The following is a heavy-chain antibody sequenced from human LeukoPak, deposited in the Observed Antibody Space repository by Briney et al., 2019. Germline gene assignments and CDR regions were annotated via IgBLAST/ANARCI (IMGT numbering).Heavy chain of an antibody. CDR3: ARSDYTSTWYIIPGSMFDY. D-gene: IGHD6-13*01. CDR2: IYYSGSI. CDR1: GGSISGYY. J-gene: IGHJ4*02. Sequence: TLSLTCTVSGGSISGYYWSWIRQPPGKGLEWIGNIYYSGSITYNPSLRSRVTISVDTSKNHFSLKLISVTAADTAVYYCARSDYTSTWYIIPGSMFDYWGQGTLVTVSS. V-gene: IGHV4-59*08.